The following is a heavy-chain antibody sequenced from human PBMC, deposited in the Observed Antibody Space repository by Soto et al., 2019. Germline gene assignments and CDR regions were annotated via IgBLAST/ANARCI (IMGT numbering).Heavy chain of an antibody. D-gene: IGHD5-18*01. J-gene: IGHJ6*02. CDR3: TRHRGDTAMVIVLDGMDV. CDR1: GFTFSGSA. Sequence: EVQLVESGGGLVQPGGSLKLSCAASGFTFSGSAMHWVRQASGKGLEWVGRIRSKANSYATAYAASVKGRFTISRDDSKNTAYLQMNSPKTEDMAVYYCTRHRGDTAMVIVLDGMDVWGQGTTVTVSS. V-gene: IGHV3-73*02. CDR2: IRSKANSYAT.